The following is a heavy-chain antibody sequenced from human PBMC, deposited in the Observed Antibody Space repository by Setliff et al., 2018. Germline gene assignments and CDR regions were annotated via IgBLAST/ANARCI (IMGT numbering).Heavy chain of an antibody. V-gene: IGHV4-39*01. Sequence: SETLSLTCKVSGDSMNSGVYYWAWIRQPPGKGLEWIGRIYSGGSTYYNPSLKSRVTISVDTSKNQFSLKLSSVTAADTAVYYCASGVEGSMIVVVIRPHPDFDYWGQGTLVTVSS. CDR3: ASGVEGSMIVVVIRPHPDFDY. D-gene: IGHD3-22*01. CDR1: GDSMNSGVYY. CDR2: IYSGGST. J-gene: IGHJ4*02.